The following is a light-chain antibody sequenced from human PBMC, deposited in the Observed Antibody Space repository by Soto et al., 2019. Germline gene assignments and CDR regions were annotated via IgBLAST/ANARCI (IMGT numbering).Light chain of an antibody. J-gene: IGKJ4*01. V-gene: IGKV1-5*01. Sequence: DIQMTQSPSTLSASVGDRVTITCRASQGVVRWLAWYQQKPGKAPKLLIYDASSLESGVPSRFSGGGSGTDFTLTISSLEPEDFAVYYCQQRSNWLTFGGGTKVDIK. CDR3: QQRSNWLT. CDR2: DAS. CDR1: QGVVRW.